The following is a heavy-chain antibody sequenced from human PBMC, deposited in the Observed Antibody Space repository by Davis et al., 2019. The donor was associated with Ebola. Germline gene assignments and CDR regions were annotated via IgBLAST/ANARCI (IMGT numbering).Heavy chain of an antibody. CDR2: MYYSRSA. J-gene: IGHJ3*02. D-gene: IGHD2-21*01. V-gene: IGHV4-39*07. CDR1: GGSISSSNFY. CDR3: ARVRGGYSNDPFDI. Sequence: PSETLSLTCTVSGGSISSSNFYWGWIRQPPGKGLEWIGSMYYSRSAYYNPSLKSRVAISVDKSKNQFSLKMKSVTAADTAVYYCARVRGGYSNDPFDIWGQGTMVTVSS.